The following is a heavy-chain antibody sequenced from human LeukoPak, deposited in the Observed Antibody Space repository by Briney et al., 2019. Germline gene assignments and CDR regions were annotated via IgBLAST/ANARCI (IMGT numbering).Heavy chain of an antibody. CDR3: TTFYTRLTDY. CDR2: INQGGSEK. Sequence: GGSLRLSCTASGFTFNTYWMSWVRQAPGKGLEWLATINQGGSEKFYVDSVKGRFTISRDNAKNSLYLQMNSLRAEDTAVYYCTTFYTRLTDYWGQGTLVTVSS. CDR1: GFTFNTYW. V-gene: IGHV3-7*05. J-gene: IGHJ4*02. D-gene: IGHD2/OR15-2a*01.